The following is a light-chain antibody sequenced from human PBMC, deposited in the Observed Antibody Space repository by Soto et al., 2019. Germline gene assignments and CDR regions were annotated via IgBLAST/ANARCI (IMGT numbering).Light chain of an antibody. Sequence: QSALTQPASVSGSPGQSITISCTGTSSDVGGYNYVSWYQQHPGKAPKLMIFDVNDRPSGVSTRFSGSKSGNTASPTISGLQAEDEADYYCSSYTTSHTRVFGGGTKLTVL. J-gene: IGLJ3*02. CDR2: DVN. V-gene: IGLV2-14*03. CDR1: SSDVGGYNY. CDR3: SSYTTSHTRV.